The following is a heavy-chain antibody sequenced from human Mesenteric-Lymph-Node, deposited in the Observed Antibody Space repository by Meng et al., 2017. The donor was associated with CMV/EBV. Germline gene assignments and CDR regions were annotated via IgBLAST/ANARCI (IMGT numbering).Heavy chain of an antibody. Sequence: GGSLRLSCEASGFTFSDYAMTWVRQAPGRGLEWVSGTRDTGGTSFYADSVRGRFTISRDNSKSTLYLQMNGLTGDDTAVYYCARRARPGYFQHWGQGTLVTVSS. CDR1: GFTFSDYA. CDR3: ARRARPGYFQH. D-gene: IGHD6-6*01. V-gene: IGHV3-23*01. J-gene: IGHJ1*01. CDR2: TRDTGGTS.